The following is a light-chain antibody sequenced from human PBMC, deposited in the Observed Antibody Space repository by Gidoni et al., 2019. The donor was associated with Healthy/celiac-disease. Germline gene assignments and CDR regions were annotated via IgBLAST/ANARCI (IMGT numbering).Light chain of an antibody. J-gene: IGLJ1*01. CDR1: KLGYKY. Sequence: SYELTQLPSVSVSPGQTASITCSGDKLGYKYACWYQQKPCQSPVLVIYQDSKRPSGIPERFSGSNSGNTATLTISGTQAMDEADYYCQAWDSSTAVFGTGTKVTVL. V-gene: IGLV3-1*01. CDR2: QDS. CDR3: QAWDSSTAV.